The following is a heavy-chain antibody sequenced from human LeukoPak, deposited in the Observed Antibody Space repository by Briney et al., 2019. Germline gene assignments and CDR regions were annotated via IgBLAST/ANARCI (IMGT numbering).Heavy chain of an antibody. J-gene: IGHJ4*02. Sequence: PSETLSLTCTVSGGSMSSSSYYWGWLRQPPGKGLEGIGSIYYSGSTYYNPSLKSRVTISVDTSKNQFSLKLSSVTAADTAVYYCARGAIRYSSGWPFDYWGQGTLVTVSS. CDR3: ARGAIRYSSGWPFDY. D-gene: IGHD6-19*01. CDR2: IYYSGST. V-gene: IGHV4-39*07. CDR1: GGSMSSSSYY.